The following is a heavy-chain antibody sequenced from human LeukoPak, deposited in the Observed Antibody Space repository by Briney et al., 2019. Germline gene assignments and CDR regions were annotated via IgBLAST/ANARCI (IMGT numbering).Heavy chain of an antibody. Sequence: GGSLRLSCAASGFTFSSYGMHGVRQAPAKGLEWVAVICYDGSNKYYADSVKGRFTISRDNSKNTLYLQMNSLRAEDTAVYYCARDGSEMWLQPTCGYFDYWGQGTLVTVSS. CDR1: GFTFSSYG. J-gene: IGHJ4*01. V-gene: IGHV3-33*01. D-gene: IGHD5-24*01. CDR3: ARDGSEMWLQPTCGYFDY. CDR2: ICYDGSNK.